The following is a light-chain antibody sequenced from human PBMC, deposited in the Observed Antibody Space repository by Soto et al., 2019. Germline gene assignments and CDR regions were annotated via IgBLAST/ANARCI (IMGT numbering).Light chain of an antibody. CDR1: QGISRY. CDR3: QQYYSYPPT. J-gene: IGKJ1*01. CDR2: AAS. Sequence: AIRMTPAPSSFSASTGERVTITCRASQGISRYLAWYQQKPGTAPKLLIYAASTLHSGVPSRFSGSGSGTDFTLTISCLQSEDFATYYCQQYYSYPPTFGQGTKVEIK. V-gene: IGKV1-8*01.